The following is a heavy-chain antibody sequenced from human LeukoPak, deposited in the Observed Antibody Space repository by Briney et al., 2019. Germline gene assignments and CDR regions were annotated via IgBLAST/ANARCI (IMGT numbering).Heavy chain of an antibody. Sequence: GGSLRLSCAASGFTFSSYAMHWVRQAPGKGLEWVAVISYDGSNKYYADSVKGRFTISRDNSKNTLYLQMNSLRAEDTAVFYCAKDMNIVVVRWYFDLWGRGTLVTVSS. D-gene: IGHD2-2*01. CDR3: AKDMNIVVVRWYFDL. CDR1: GFTFSSYA. J-gene: IGHJ2*01. CDR2: ISYDGSNK. V-gene: IGHV3-30-3*01.